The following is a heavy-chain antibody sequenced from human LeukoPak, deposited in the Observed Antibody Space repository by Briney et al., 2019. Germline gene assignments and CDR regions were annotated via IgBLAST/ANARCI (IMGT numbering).Heavy chain of an antibody. CDR3: VRDLILVDTPGDDFDY. J-gene: IGHJ4*02. D-gene: IGHD4-23*01. V-gene: IGHV3-74*01. Sequence: GGSLRLSCAASGFTFSSYGMHWVRQVPGKGLVWVSRINVDGSVRSYADSVKGRFTISRDNAKNTVSLQMNSLRAEDTAVYYCVRDLILVDTPGDDFDYWGQGALVTVSS. CDR2: INVDGSVR. CDR1: GFTFSSYG.